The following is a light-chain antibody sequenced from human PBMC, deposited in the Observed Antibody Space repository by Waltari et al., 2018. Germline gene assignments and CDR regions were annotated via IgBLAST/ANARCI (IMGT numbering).Light chain of an antibody. V-gene: IGLV3-21*02. Sequence: YELTQPPSVSVSPGQTARITCGGNHIGSKSVHWYQQKTGQAPVLVVNDNSDRPSGIPERFSGSKSGKTATRTISRVEAGDEADYYWQVWDITSDHFVFGTGTKVTVL. J-gene: IGLJ1*01. CDR3: QVWDITSDHFV. CDR1: HIGSKS. CDR2: DNS.